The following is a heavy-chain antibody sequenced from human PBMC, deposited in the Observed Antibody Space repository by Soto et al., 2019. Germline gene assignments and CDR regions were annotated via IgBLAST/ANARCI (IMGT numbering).Heavy chain of an antibody. V-gene: IGHV1-69*13. CDR1: GSIFTRYA. J-gene: IGHJ4*02. CDR3: AIDSSYDPPLPYSFHY. D-gene: IGHD6-6*01. Sequence: GSSGKVSCKSSGSIFTRYAISCLLQAPGQGLEWMGGIIPIFGTANYAQKFQGRVTITADESTSTAYMVLSSLRSEDTAVYFCAIDSSYDPPLPYSFHYRGPANLV. CDR2: IIPIFGTA.